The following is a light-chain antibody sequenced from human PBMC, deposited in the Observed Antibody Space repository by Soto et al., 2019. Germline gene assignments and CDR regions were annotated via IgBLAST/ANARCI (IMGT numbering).Light chain of an antibody. Sequence: EMVLTQSPGTLSLSTGERATLSCRASQSVSNNYLAWYQQKPGQAPRLLIYGASNRATGIPDRFSGSGSGTDFTLTISRLEPEDFAVYYCQQYGSPPWTFGQGTKVDIK. CDR3: QQYGSPPWT. CDR1: QSVSNNY. J-gene: IGKJ1*01. CDR2: GAS. V-gene: IGKV3-20*01.